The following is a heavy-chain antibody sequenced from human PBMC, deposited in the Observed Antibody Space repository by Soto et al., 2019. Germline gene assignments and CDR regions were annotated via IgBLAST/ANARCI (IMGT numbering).Heavy chain of an antibody. V-gene: IGHV4-59*02. CDR2: IYYSGST. CDR3: ARQLGAPGWFDP. CDR1: GGSVSSYY. J-gene: IGHJ5*02. Sequence: PSETLSLTCTVSGGSVSSYYWSWIRQPPGKGLEWIGYIYYSGSTYYNPSLKSRVTISVDTSKNQFSLKLSSVTAADTAVYYCARQLGAPGWFDPWGQGTLVTVSS. D-gene: IGHD6-13*01.